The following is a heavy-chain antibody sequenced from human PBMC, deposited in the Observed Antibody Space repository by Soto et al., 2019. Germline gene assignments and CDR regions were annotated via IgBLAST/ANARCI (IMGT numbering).Heavy chain of an antibody. Sequence: GGSLRLSCAASGFTFSSSAMNWVRQAPGKGLEWVSVISGSDGTTYYADSVKGRVSIARDTSANTAYLELSRLTSEDTALYYCTKGGTSTYAPADYWGQGTLVTVSS. V-gene: IGHV3-23*01. CDR3: TKGGTSTYAPADY. CDR1: GFTFSSSA. D-gene: IGHD2-2*01. J-gene: IGHJ4*02. CDR2: ISGSDGTT.